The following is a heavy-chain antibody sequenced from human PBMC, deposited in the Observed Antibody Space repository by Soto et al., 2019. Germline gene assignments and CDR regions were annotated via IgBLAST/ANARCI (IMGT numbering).Heavy chain of an antibody. J-gene: IGHJ5*02. D-gene: IGHD2-2*01. CDR1: GGSISSGDYY. CDR2: IYYSGST. CDR3: ARATIVLVPAAMVSHWFDP. V-gene: IGHV4-30-4*01. Sequence: QVQLQESGPGLVKPSQTLSLTCTVSGGSISSGDYYWSWIRQPPGKGLEWIGYIYYSGSTYYNPCRKSRVTISVDTSKNQFSLKLSSVTAADTSVYYCARATIVLVPAAMVSHWFDPWGQGTLVTVSS.